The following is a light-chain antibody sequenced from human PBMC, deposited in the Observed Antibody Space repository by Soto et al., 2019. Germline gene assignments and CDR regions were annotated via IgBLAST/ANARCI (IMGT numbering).Light chain of an antibody. Sequence: QSALTQHPSGSDSPGQSITISCTGTSSDVAGSNVVSWYQQHPGKPPTLISYDVSNRPSGVSNRFPSSTSGSAASLVISRIQTEDEADYYCVSYRSSTPDLFGTGTKVTVL. CDR1: SSDVAGSNV. CDR3: VSYRSSTPDL. J-gene: IGLJ1*01. CDR2: DVS. V-gene: IGLV2-14*03.